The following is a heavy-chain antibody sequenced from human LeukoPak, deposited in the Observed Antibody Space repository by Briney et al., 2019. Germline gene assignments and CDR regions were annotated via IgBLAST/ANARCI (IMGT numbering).Heavy chain of an antibody. CDR2: ILGSGAST. CDR3: VTWGDYDVLTNYYVPDY. Sequence: GASLRLSCAASGFTFSNYAMSWVRQAPGKGLEWVSAILGSGASTYYADSLKGRFTISRDNSKNTLYLQMNSLRAEDTAVYYCVTWGDYDVLTNYYVPDYWGQGSLVTASS. J-gene: IGHJ4*02. D-gene: IGHD3-9*01. CDR1: GFTFSNYA. V-gene: IGHV3-23*01.